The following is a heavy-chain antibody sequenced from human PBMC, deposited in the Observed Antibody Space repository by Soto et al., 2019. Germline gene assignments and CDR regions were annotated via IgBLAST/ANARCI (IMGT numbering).Heavy chain of an antibody. CDR3: ARGWDQQLAMRYYYYYGMDV. Sequence: QVQLQQWGAGLLKPSETLSLTCAVYGGSFSGYYWSWIRQPPGKGLEWIGEINHSGSTNYNPSLKSRVTISVDTSKNQFSLKLSSVTAADTAVYYCARGWDQQLAMRYYYYYGMDVWGQGTTVTVSS. CDR1: GGSFSGYY. D-gene: IGHD6-13*01. CDR2: INHSGST. V-gene: IGHV4-34*01. J-gene: IGHJ6*02.